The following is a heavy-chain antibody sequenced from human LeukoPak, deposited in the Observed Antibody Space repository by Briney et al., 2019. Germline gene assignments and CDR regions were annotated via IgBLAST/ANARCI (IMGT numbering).Heavy chain of an antibody. J-gene: IGHJ4*02. D-gene: IGHD2-2*01. CDR3: ARGRRKIVVVPAATALDY. Sequence: GGSLRLSCAASGFTFSSYWMSWVRQAPGKGLEWVANIKQDGSEKYYVDSVKGRFTISRGNAKNSLYLQMNSLRAEDTAVYYCARGRRKIVVVPAATALDYWGQGTLVTVSS. CDR2: IKQDGSEK. CDR1: GFTFSSYW. V-gene: IGHV3-7*03.